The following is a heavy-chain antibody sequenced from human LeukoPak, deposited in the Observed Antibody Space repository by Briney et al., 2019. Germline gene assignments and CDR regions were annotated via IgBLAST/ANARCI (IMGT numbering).Heavy chain of an antibody. Sequence: SETLSLTCTVSGGSISSGGYYWSWIRQHPGKGLEWIGYIYYSGSTYYNPSLKSRVTISVDTSKNQFSLKLSSVTAADTAVYYCARVMGLYTIFGVVISSAFDPWGQGTLVTVSS. V-gene: IGHV4-31*03. CDR1: GGSISSGGYY. CDR2: IYYSGST. D-gene: IGHD3-3*01. J-gene: IGHJ5*02. CDR3: ARVMGLYTIFGVVISSAFDP.